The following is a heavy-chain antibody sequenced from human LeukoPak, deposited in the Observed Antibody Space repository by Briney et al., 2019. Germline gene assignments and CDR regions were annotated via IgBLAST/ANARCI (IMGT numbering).Heavy chain of an antibody. V-gene: IGHV3-30*18. D-gene: IGHD5-24*01. CDR2: ISYDGSNK. CDR3: AKDDSGVLATITY. J-gene: IGHJ4*02. Sequence: HPGRSLRLSCAASGFTFSSYGMHWVRQAPGKGLEWVAVISYDGSNKYYADSVKGRFTISRDNSKNTLYLQMNSLRAEDTAVYYCAKDDSGVLATITYWGQGTLVTVSS. CDR1: GFTFSSYG.